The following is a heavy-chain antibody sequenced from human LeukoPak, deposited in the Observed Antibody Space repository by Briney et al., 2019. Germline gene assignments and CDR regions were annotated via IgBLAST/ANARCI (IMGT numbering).Heavy chain of an antibody. CDR3: ANEIRPTDY. J-gene: IGHJ4*02. Sequence: GGSLRLSCAASDFDFSSHAMTWVRQAPGKGLEWVSAISISGTKTYYGDSVKGRVIISRDNSKNTLYLQMNSLRVEDTAVYYCANEIRPTDYCGQGTLVTVSS. D-gene: IGHD4-17*01. CDR1: DFDFSSHA. V-gene: IGHV3-23*01. CDR2: ISISGTKT.